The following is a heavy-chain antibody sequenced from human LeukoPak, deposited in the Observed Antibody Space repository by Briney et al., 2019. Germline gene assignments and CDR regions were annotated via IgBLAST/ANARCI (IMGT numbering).Heavy chain of an antibody. Sequence: PGGSLRLSCAASGFTFSRYAMHWVRQAPGKGLEWVAVISYDGTNKYYADSVKGRFAISRDNSKSTLYLKMNSLRAEATAVYACARDSSPIPGRSSYYFDFWGQGTLVTVSS. CDR3: ARDSSPIPGRSSYYFDF. V-gene: IGHV3-30*01. J-gene: IGHJ4*02. CDR1: GFTFSRYA. CDR2: ISYDGTNK.